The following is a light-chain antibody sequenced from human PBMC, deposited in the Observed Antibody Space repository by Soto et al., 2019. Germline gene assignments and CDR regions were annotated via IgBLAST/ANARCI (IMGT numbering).Light chain of an antibody. J-gene: IGLJ1*01. CDR2: DVS. CDR3: CPYAGSYTFYV. V-gene: IGLV2-11*02. CDR1: NKDVGGYNS. Sequence: SALTHASAVSRSPGQSVAISFPVDNKDVGGYNSVSWYQQHPGKAPKLMIYDVSKRPSGVPDRFSGSKSGNTASLTISGLQAEDEADYYCCPYAGSYTFYVFATGTKVTVL.